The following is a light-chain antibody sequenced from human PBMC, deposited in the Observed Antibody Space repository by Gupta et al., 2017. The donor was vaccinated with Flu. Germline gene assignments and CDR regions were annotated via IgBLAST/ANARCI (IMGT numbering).Light chain of an antibody. CDR1: QDINKW. J-gene: IGKJ4*01. Sequence: DIQMSQSPSSLSAFVGDTVTITCRASQDINKWLAWYQQRPEEAPKPLICVASKLQSGVPSRFSGTGSGTQFTLTISSLQPEDFATYYCQQYETDPLTFGDGTKVEIK. CDR2: VAS. V-gene: IGKV1D-16*01. CDR3: QQYETDPLT.